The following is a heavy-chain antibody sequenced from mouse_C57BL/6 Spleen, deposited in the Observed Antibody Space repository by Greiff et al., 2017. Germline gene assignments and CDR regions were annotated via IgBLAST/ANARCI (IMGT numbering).Heavy chain of an antibody. CDR2: LRSKSNNYAT. CDR3: VRHGRDDGYYMPSMDD. V-gene: IGHV10-1*01. D-gene: IGHD2-3*01. Sequence: EVKLVASGGGLVQPTGSLKLSCAASGFSFNTYAMNWVRQAPGKGLEWVARLRSKSNNYATYYADSVQDRCAISRNVSESMFNLQRNNEKTEDTAIYYCVRHGRDDGYYMPSMDDWGQGTSVTVAS. J-gene: IGHJ4*01. CDR1: GFSFNTYA.